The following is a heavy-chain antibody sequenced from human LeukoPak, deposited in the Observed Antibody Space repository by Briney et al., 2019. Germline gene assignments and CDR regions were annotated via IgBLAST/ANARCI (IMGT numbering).Heavy chain of an antibody. V-gene: IGHV3-48*02. CDR2: ISSGSSTI. Sequence: PGGSLRLSCAASGFTFSSYTMNWVRQAPGKGLEWVSYISSGSSTIYFADSVRGRFTVSRDNAKNSLYLQMNSLRDEDTAVYYCARDRPSSRRDGYNFAFDIWGQGTMVTVSS. CDR1: GFTFSSYT. CDR3: ARDRPSSRRDGYNFAFDI. J-gene: IGHJ3*02. D-gene: IGHD5-24*01.